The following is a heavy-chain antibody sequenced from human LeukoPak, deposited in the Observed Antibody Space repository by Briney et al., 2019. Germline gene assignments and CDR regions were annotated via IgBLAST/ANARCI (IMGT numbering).Heavy chain of an antibody. CDR2: IKPSGGDT. Sequence: ASVKVSCKTSAYTFTDYNLHWVRQAPGQRLEWMGIIKPSGGDTSYAQTFQGRVFMTRDTSTSTVYMELSSLKSEDTAVYYCARVRDGYNDAYDIWGQGTMVTVSS. CDR1: AYTFTDYN. V-gene: IGHV1-46*01. CDR3: ARVRDGYNDAYDI. J-gene: IGHJ3*02. D-gene: IGHD5-24*01.